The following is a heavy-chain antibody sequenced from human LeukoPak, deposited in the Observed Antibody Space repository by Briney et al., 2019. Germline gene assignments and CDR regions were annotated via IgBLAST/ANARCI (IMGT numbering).Heavy chain of an antibody. V-gene: IGHV4-39*07. CDR3: ARVYYDSSGDAFDI. CDR1: GGSISSSSYY. Sequence: PSETLSLTCTVSGGSISSSSYYWGWIRQPPGKGLEWIGSIYYSGSTYYNPSLKSRVTISVDTSKNQFSLKLSSVTAADTAVYYCARVYYDSSGDAFDIWGQGTMVTVSS. CDR2: IYYSGST. J-gene: IGHJ3*02. D-gene: IGHD3-22*01.